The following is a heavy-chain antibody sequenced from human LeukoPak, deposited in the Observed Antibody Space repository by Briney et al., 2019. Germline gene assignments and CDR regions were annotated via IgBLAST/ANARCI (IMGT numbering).Heavy chain of an antibody. D-gene: IGHD2-15*01. J-gene: IGHJ3*02. CDR1: GFTFSSYA. Sequence: GGSLRLSCAASGFTFSSYAMHWVRQAPGKGLEWVAVISYDGSNKYYADSVKGRFTISRDNSKNTLYLQMNSLRAEDTAMYYCARVKGGYCSGGSCDAFDIWGQGTMVTVSS. V-gene: IGHV3-30*04. CDR2: ISYDGSNK. CDR3: ARVKGGYCSGGSCDAFDI.